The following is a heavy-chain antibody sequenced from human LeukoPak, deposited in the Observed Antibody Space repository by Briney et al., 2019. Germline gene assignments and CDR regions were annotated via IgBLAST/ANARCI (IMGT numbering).Heavy chain of an antibody. CDR1: GGSISSYY. CDR3: ASLRGSGWPFDY. J-gene: IGHJ4*02. V-gene: IGHV4-59*01. D-gene: IGHD6-19*01. CDR2: IYYSGST. Sequence: SETLSLTCTVSGGSISSYYWSWIRQPPGKGLEWIGYIYYSGSTNYNPSLKSRVTISVDTSKNQFSLKLSSVTAADTAVYYCASLRGSGWPFDYWGRGTLVTVSS.